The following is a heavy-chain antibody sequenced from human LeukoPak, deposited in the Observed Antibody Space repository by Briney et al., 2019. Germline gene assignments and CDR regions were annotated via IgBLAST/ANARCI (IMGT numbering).Heavy chain of an antibody. CDR1: GFTFSSYA. V-gene: IGHV3-23*01. J-gene: IGHJ4*02. CDR2: ISGSGGST. CDR3: ARGTLGLAIGPIVVVPAAISGFDY. D-gene: IGHD2-2*02. Sequence: PGGSLRLSCAASGFTFSSYAMSWVRQAPGKGLEWVSAISGSGGSTYYADSVKGRFTISRDNAKNSLYLQMNSLRDEDTAVYYCARGTLGLAIGPIVVVPAAISGFDYWGQGTLVTVSS.